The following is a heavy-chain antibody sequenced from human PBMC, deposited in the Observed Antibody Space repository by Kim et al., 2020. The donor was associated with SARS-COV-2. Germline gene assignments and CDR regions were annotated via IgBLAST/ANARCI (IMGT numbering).Heavy chain of an antibody. V-gene: IGHV4-30-4*01. CDR2: IYYSGST. CDR1: GGSISSGDYY. J-gene: IGHJ4*02. D-gene: IGHD3-10*01. Sequence: SETLSLTCTVSGGSISSGDYYWSWIRQPPGKGLEWIGYIYYSGSTYYNPSLKSRVTISVDTSKNQFSLKLSSVTAADTAVYYCARASVLLWFREASYYFDYWGQGTLVTVSS. CDR3: ARASVLLWFREASYYFDY.